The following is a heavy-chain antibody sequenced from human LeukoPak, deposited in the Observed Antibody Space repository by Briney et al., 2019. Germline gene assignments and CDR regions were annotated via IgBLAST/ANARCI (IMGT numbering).Heavy chain of an antibody. CDR3: ASGGHYGPFDI. CDR2: ISAYNGNT. J-gene: IGHJ3*02. CDR1: GYTFTIYG. D-gene: IGHD4-17*01. Sequence: ASVKVSCNASGYTFTIYGISWVRQAPGQGHEWIGWISAYNGNTNYVQKLQGRVTMTTDTSTSTAYMELRSLRSDDTAVYYCASGGHYGPFDIWGQGTMVTVSS. V-gene: IGHV1-18*01.